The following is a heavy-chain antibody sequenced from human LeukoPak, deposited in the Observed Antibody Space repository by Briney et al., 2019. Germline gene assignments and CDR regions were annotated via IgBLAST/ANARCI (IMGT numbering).Heavy chain of an antibody. J-gene: IGHJ5*02. CDR1: GGSISSYY. CDR3: ARLKLWGTNWFDP. V-gene: IGHV4-59*01. CDR2: IYYSGST. D-gene: IGHD2-21*01. Sequence: SETLSLTCTVSGGSISSYYWSWIRQPPGKGLGWIGYIYYSGSTNYNPSLKSRVTISVDTSKNQFSLKLSSVTAADTAVYYCARLKLWGTNWFDPWGQGTLVTVSS.